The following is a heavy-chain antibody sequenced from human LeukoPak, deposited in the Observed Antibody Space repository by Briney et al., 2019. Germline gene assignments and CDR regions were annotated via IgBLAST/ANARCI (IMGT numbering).Heavy chain of an antibody. V-gene: IGHV4-61*01. D-gene: IGHD5-12*01. CDR3: ARDRTDIVATSHFDY. Sequence: SETLSLTCTVSGGSVSSGSYYWSWIRQPPGKSLEWIGYIYYTGNTNYNPSLKSRVTISMDTSKNQFSLNLSSVTAADKAVYYCARDRTDIVATSHFDYWGQGTLVTVSS. J-gene: IGHJ4*02. CDR1: GGSVSSGSYY. CDR2: IYYTGNT.